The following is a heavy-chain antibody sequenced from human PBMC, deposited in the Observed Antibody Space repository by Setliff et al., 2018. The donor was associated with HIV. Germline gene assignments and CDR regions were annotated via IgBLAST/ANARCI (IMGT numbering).Heavy chain of an antibody. CDR1: GGSISSSIYY. D-gene: IGHD2-15*01. V-gene: IGHV4-39*01. J-gene: IGHJ2*01. Sequence: PSETLSLTCTVSGGSISSSIYYWGWIRQPPGKGLEWIGTISYSGSTYYNPSLKSRVIISVDTSKNQFSLKLSSVTAADTAVYYCASPRGYCSGGTCHFWYFDLWGRGTLVTVSS. CDR3: ASPRGYCSGGTCHFWYFDL. CDR2: ISYSGST.